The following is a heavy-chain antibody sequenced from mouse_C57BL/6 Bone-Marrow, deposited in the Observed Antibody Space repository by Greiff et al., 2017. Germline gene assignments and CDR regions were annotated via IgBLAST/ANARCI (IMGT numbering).Heavy chain of an antibody. CDR2: IHPNSGST. J-gene: IGHJ2*01. CDR3: ARDDDGYYFDY. Sequence: QVQLKQPGAELVKPGASVKLSCKASGYTFTSYWMHWVKQRPGQGLEWIGMIHPNSGSTNYNEKFKSKATLTVDKSSSTAYMQLSSLTSEAAAVYYCARDDDGYYFDYWGQGTTLTVSS. D-gene: IGHD2-3*01. V-gene: IGHV1-64*01. CDR1: GYTFTSYW.